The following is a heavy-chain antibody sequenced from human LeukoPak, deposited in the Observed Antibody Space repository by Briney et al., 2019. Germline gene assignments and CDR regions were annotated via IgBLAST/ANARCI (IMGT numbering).Heavy chain of an antibody. CDR1: GFTFSSYE. CDR3: ARDPFDI. Sequence: GGSLRLSCAASGFTFSSYEMNWVRQAPGKGLEWVANIKQDGSEKYYVDSVKGRFTISRDNAKNSLYLQMNSLRAEDTAVYYCARDPFDIWGQGTMVTVSS. J-gene: IGHJ3*02. V-gene: IGHV3-7*05. CDR2: IKQDGSEK.